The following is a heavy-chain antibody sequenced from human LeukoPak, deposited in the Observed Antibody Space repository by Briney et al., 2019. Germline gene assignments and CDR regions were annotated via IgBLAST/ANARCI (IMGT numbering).Heavy chain of an antibody. CDR3: ARHLDIAASGTFDY. CDR1: GGSMSSYQ. J-gene: IGHJ4*02. Sequence: SETLSLTCTVSGGSMSSYQWSWIRQPPGKGLEWIGYISYTGSTNYNPSLKSRVTISVDTSKNQFSLKLTSVTAADTAVYYCARHLDIAASGTFDYWGQGTLVTVSS. V-gene: IGHV4-59*08. D-gene: IGHD6-13*01. CDR2: ISYTGST.